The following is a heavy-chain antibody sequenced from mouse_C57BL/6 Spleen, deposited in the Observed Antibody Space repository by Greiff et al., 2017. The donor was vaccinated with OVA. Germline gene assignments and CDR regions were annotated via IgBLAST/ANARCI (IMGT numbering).Heavy chain of an antibody. V-gene: IGHV8-8*01. Sequence: QVTLKVSGPGILQPSQTLSLTCSFSGFSLSTFGMGVGWIRQPSGKGLEWLAHIWWDDDKYYNPALKRRLTISKDTSKNQVFLKSANVDTADTATYYCARIATKRKGYYFDYWGQGTTLTVSS. CDR1: GFSLSTFGMG. J-gene: IGHJ2*01. CDR2: IWWDDDK. CDR3: ARIATKRKGYYFDY. D-gene: IGHD1-3*01.